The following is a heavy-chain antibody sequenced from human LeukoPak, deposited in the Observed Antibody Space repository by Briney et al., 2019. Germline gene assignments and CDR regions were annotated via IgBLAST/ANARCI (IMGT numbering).Heavy chain of an antibody. CDR2: ISRSGATT. CDR1: GFTFNNYA. CDR3: ARDPGDRWFFDL. J-gene: IGHJ2*01. Sequence: GGSLRPSCAASGFTFNNYAMDWVRQAPGKGLEWVSLISRSGATTYYADSVKDRFTISRDNSRNTLYLQMTSLRAEDTAVYYCARDPGDRWFFDLWGRGTLVTVSS. D-gene: IGHD7-27*01. V-gene: IGHV3-23*01.